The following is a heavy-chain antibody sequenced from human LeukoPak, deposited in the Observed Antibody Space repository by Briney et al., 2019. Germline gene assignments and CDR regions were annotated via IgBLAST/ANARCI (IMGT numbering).Heavy chain of an antibody. CDR2: IYLYGTT. CDR1: IGSISSSKW. Sequence: PSETLSLTCSVSIGSISSSKWWSWVRQSPVKGLEWIGEIYLYGTTNYNPSFTSRVTMSVDRSRNQFSLKLTSVTAADTAVYYCARQKWEQQGRDYYFNGLDVWGPGATVIVSS. CDR3: ARQKWEQQGRDYYFNGLDV. D-gene: IGHD1/OR15-1a*01. V-gene: IGHV4-4*02. J-gene: IGHJ6*02.